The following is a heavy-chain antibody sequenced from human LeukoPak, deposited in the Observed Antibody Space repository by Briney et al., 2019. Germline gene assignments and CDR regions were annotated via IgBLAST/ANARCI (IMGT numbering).Heavy chain of an antibody. J-gene: IGHJ4*02. CDR3: ARVQYYDILTGPFFDY. D-gene: IGHD3-9*01. Sequence: PSQTLSLTCAVSGGSISSGGYSWSWIRQPPGKGLEWIGYIYHSGSTYYNPSLKSRVTISVDRSKNQFSLKLSSVTAADTAVYYCARVQYYDILTGPFFDYWGQGTLVTVSS. V-gene: IGHV4-30-2*01. CDR2: IYHSGST. CDR1: GGSISSGGYS.